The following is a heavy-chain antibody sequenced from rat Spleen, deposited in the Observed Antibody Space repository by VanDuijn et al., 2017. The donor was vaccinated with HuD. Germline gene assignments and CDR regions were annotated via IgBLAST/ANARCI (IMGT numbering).Heavy chain of an antibody. J-gene: IGHJ4*01. D-gene: IGHD4-3*01. CDR2: IWSGGST. Sequence: QVQVKESGPGLVQPSQTLSLTCTVSGFSLTNYGVSWVRQPPEKGLEWIGGIWSGGSTDYNSALKSRLSISRDTSKSQVFLKMNSLQTEDTATYYCARMNSGYGVMDAWGQGASVTVSS. CDR3: ARMNSGYGVMDA. V-gene: IGHV2-4*01. CDR1: GFSLTNYG.